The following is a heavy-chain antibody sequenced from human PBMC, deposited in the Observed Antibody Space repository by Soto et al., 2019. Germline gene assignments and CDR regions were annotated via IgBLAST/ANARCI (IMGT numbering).Heavy chain of an antibody. J-gene: IGHJ4*02. V-gene: IGHV3-23*01. D-gene: IGHD6-6*01. Sequence: GGSLRLSCAASGFTFSSYAMSWVRQAPGKGLEWVSAISGSGGSTYYADSVKGRFTISRDNSKNTLYLQMNSLRAEDTAVYYCAKENHRIAARHWTPGNFDYWGQGTLVTVSS. CDR3: AKENHRIAARHWTPGNFDY. CDR1: GFTFSSYA. CDR2: ISGSGGST.